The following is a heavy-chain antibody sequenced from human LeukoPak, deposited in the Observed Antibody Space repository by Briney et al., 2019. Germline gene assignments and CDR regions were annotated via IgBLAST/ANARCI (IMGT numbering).Heavy chain of an antibody. V-gene: IGHV4-59*02. CDR2: IYYSGST. D-gene: IGHD4-17*01. CDR1: GGSVSSSF. Sequence: PSETLSLTCSVSGGSVSSSFWSWIRQPPGKGLERIGHIYYSGSTNYNPSLKNRVTISVDTSKNHFSLKVTSVTAADTAVYYCARVGPTDDYGDSHDAFDIWGQGTLVAVSS. J-gene: IGHJ3*02. CDR3: ARVGPTDDYGDSHDAFDI.